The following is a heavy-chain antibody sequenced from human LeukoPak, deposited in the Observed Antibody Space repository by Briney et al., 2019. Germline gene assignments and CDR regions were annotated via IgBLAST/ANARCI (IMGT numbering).Heavy chain of an antibody. D-gene: IGHD6-6*01. Sequence: PGGSLRLSCAASGFTFSSYGMHWVRQAPGKGLEWVAFIRYDGSNKYYADSVKGRFTISRDNSKNTLYLQMNSLRAEDTAVYYCASPPNSSSSEGLNYYYYYYMDVWGKGTTVTVSS. J-gene: IGHJ6*03. CDR2: IRYDGSNK. CDR1: GFTFSSYG. V-gene: IGHV3-30*02. CDR3: ASPPNSSSSEGLNYYYYYYMDV.